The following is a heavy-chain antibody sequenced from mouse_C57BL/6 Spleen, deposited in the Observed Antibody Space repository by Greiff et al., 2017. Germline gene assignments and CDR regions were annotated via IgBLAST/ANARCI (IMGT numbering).Heavy chain of an antibody. D-gene: IGHD2-4*01. CDR1: GYTFTSYW. J-gene: IGHJ4*01. CDR2: IHPNSGST. V-gene: IGHV1-64*01. Sequence: QVQLQQPGAELVKPGASVKLSCKASGYTFTSYWMHWVKQRPGQGLEWIGMIHPNSGSTNYNEKFKGKATLTVDKSSSTAYMQLSSLTSEDSAVYYCARSTMITTDVNYYAMDYWGQGTSVTVSS. CDR3: ARSTMITTDVNYYAMDY.